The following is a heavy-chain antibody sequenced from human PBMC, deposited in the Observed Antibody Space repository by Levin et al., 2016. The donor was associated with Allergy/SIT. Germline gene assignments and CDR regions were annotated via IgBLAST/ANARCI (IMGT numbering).Heavy chain of an antibody. Sequence: WIRQPPGKALEWLALIYWNDERLFSPSLKSRLTINKDTSKNQVVLTMTNMDPVDTATYYCAHRRNRNYFSGSYNYFGPWGQGTLVTVSS. J-gene: IGHJ5*02. V-gene: IGHV2-5*01. CDR2: IYWNDER. CDR3: AHRRNRNYFSGSYNYFGP. D-gene: IGHD3-16*01.